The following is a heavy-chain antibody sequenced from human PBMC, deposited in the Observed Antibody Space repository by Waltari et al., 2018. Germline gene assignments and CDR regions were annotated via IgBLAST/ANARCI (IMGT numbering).Heavy chain of an antibody. CDR3: ARDEARYYDIMTGGGYYGLDV. V-gene: IGHV4-61*02. CDR2: IFTRGRT. Sequence: QVQLQESGPGLVRPSQTLSLTCTVSGGSISSGSVYWTWIRQPAGKGLEWVGHIFTRGRTNYNPFLKSRVSVSLDTSENQFSLRLSSVTAADTAVYYCARDEARYYDIMTGGGYYGLDVWGQGTTVTVSS. J-gene: IGHJ6*02. CDR1: GGSISSGSVY. D-gene: IGHD3-9*01.